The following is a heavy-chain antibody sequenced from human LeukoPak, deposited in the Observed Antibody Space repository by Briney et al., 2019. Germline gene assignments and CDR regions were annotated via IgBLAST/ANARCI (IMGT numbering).Heavy chain of an antibody. D-gene: IGHD6-13*01. J-gene: IGHJ5*02. CDR2: IKSKTDGGTT. CDR1: GFTFSNAW. V-gene: IGHV3-15*01. Sequence: PGGSLRLSCAASGFTFSNAWMSWVRQAPGKGLEWVGRIKSKTDGGTTDYAAPVKGRFTISRDDSKNTLYLQMNSLKTEDTAVYYCPTELIAAAGTSNWLDPWGQGTLLTVSS. CDR3: PTELIAAAGTSNWLDP.